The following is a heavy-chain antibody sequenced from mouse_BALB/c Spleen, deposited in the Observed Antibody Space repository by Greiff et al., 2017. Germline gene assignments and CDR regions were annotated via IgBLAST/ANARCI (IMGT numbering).Heavy chain of an antibody. J-gene: IGHJ2*01. CDR1: GFNIKDYY. V-gene: IGHV14-4*02. CDR3: NACHYGSSYGFDY. CDR2: IDPENGDT. D-gene: IGHD1-1*01. Sequence: VQLQQSGAELVRSGASVKLSCTASGFNIKDYYMHWVKQRPEQGLEWIGWIDPENGDTEYAPKFQGKATMTADTSSNTAYLQLSSLTSEDTAVYYCNACHYGSSYGFDYWGQGTTLTVSS.